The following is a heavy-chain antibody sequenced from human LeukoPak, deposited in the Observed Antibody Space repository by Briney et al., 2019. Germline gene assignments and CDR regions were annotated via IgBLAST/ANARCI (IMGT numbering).Heavy chain of an antibody. CDR1: GGSFRGYY. V-gene: IGHV4-34*01. D-gene: IGHD6-13*01. Sequence: SETLSLTCAVYGGSFRGYYWSWIRQPPGKGLEWIGEINHSGSTNYNPSLKSRVTISEDTSKNQFSLKLTSVTAADTAVYYCARGGSTWYFAFDMWGQGTMVTVSS. CDR2: INHSGST. J-gene: IGHJ3*02. CDR3: ARGGSTWYFAFDM.